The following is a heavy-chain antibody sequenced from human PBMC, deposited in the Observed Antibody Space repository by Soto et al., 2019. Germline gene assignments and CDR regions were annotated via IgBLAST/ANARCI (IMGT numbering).Heavy chain of an antibody. Sequence: QVQLQESGPGLVRPSGTVSLTCAVSGVSISSDNWWSWVRQPPGKALEWIGEIHHSGSTNYNPSLKGRVTMSVVPAKDLFSLTLNSGTAADTAFYYCARDQGSHPGDWGQGTLVSVSS. V-gene: IGHV4-4*02. CDR3: ARDQGSHPGD. J-gene: IGHJ4*02. CDR1: GVSISSDNW. CDR2: IHHSGST. D-gene: IGHD6-13*01.